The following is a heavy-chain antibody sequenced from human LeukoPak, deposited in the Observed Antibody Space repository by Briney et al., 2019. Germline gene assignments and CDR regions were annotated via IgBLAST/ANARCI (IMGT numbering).Heavy chain of an antibody. D-gene: IGHD5-12*01. J-gene: IGHJ4*02. CDR1: GFTFSNYG. V-gene: IGHV3-30*18. Sequence: GRSLRLSCAASGFTFSNYGMHWVRQAPGKGLEWVAVISYDGGNKYYADSVKGRFTISRGNSKNTLYLQMISLRAEDTAVYYCAKDLGSGYYGGGFDYWGQGTLVTVSS. CDR2: ISYDGGNK. CDR3: AKDLGSGYYGGGFDY.